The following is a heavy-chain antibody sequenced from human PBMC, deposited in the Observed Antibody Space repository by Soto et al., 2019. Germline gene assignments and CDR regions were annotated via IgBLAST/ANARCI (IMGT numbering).Heavy chain of an antibody. D-gene: IGHD3-3*01. CDR2: IWYDGSNK. J-gene: IGHJ6*03. V-gene: IGHV3-33*01. CDR1: GFTFSSYG. CDR3: TRDGDFWSGYYTYYYYYYMDV. Sequence: PGGSLRLSCAASGFTFSSYGMHWVRQAPGKGLEWVAVIWYDGSNKYYADSVKGRFTISRDNSKNTLYLQMNSLRAEDTAVYYCTRDGDFWSGYYTYYYYYYMDVWGKGTTVTVSS.